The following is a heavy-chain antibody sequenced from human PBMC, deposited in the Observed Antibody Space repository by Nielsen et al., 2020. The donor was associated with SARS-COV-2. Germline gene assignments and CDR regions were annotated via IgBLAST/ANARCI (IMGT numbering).Heavy chain of an antibody. D-gene: IGHD3-9*01. CDR1: GFTFSSYD. CDR2: IGTAGDT. CDR3: ARVPPVVRYFERGWYFDL. V-gene: IGHV3-13*04. J-gene: IGHJ2*01. Sequence: GESLKISCAASGFTFSSYDMHWVSQATGKGLEWVSAIGTAGDTYYPGSVKGRFTISRENAKNSLYLQMNSLRAGDTAVYYCARVPPVVRYFERGWYFDLWGRGTLVTVSS.